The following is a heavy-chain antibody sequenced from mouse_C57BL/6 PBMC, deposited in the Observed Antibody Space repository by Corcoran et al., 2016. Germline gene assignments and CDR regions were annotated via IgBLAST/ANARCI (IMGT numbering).Heavy chain of an antibody. D-gene: IGHD1-1*01. CDR2: IYPGDGDT. V-gene: IGHV1-80*01. CDR1: GYAFSSYW. J-gene: IGHJ4*01. CDR3: ARSEDLCYAMDY. Sequence: QVQLQQSGAELVKPGASVKISCKASGYAFSSYWMNWVKQRPGKGLEWIGQIYPGDGDTNYNGKFKGKATLTADKSSSTAYMQLSSLTSEDSAVYFCARSEDLCYAMDYWGQGTSVTVSS.